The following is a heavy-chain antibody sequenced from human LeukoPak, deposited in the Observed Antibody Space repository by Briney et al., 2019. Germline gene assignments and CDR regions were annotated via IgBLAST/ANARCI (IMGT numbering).Heavy chain of an antibody. D-gene: IGHD2-2*01. CDR1: GFTFSSYG. CDR2: IWYDGRNK. J-gene: IGHJ5*02. Sequence: PGGSLRLSCAASGFTFSSYGMHWVRQAPGKGLEWVAVIWYDGRNKYYADSVKGRFTISRDNSKNTLYLQMNSLRAEDTAVYYCARGIDVSPAAPYSWFDPWGQGTLVTVSS. V-gene: IGHV3-33*01. CDR3: ARGIDVSPAAPYSWFDP.